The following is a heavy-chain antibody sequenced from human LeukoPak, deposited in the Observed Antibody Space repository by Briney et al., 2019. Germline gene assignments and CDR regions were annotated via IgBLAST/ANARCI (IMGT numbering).Heavy chain of an antibody. CDR2: ISSAGGST. V-gene: IGHV3-23*01. Sequence: GESLRLSCAASGFTFSSYAMSWVRQAPGKGLEWVSTISSAGGSTYYADSVKGRFTISRDNSKNTLYLQMDSLRADDTAVYYCAKVVIAAGCDYWGQGALVTVSS. CDR1: GFTFSSYA. D-gene: IGHD2-21*01. J-gene: IGHJ4*02. CDR3: AKVVIAAGCDY.